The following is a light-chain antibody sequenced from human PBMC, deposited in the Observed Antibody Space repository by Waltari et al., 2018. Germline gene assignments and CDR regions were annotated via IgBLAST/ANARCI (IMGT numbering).Light chain of an antibody. J-gene: IGKJ5*01. CDR3: MQPLQTLPIT. CDR1: QSLLHGNGYNY. Sequence: DIVLTRSPLSLPVTPGEPASISCRSSQSLLHGNGYNYLDWYLQNPGQSPQLLIYLGSNRASGVPDRFSGSGSGTDFTLKISRVEAEDVGLYYCMQPLQTLPITFGQGTRLEIK. CDR2: LGS. V-gene: IGKV2-28*01.